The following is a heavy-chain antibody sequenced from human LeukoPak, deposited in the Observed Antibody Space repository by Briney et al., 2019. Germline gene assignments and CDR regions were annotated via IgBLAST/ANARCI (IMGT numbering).Heavy chain of an antibody. Sequence: SETLSLTCTVSGGSISSSSYYWGWIRQPPGKGLEWIGSIYYSGSTYYNPSLKSRVTISVDTSKNQFSLKLSSVTAADTAVYYCARGSTYYDFWSGYSIDYWGQGTLVTVSS. CDR3: ARGSTYYDFWSGYSIDY. CDR2: IYYSGST. V-gene: IGHV4-39*07. D-gene: IGHD3-3*01. J-gene: IGHJ4*02. CDR1: GGSISSSSYY.